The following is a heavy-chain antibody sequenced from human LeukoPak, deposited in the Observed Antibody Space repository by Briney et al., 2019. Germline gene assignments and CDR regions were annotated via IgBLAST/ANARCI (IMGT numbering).Heavy chain of an antibody. CDR1: GYSIRSGYH. Sequence: SETLSITCAVSGYSIRSGYHWGWIRQPPGKGLEWIGSIHYSGSTYYNPSLKSRVTISVDTSKNQFSLKLTSVTAADTAVYYCARAVLFWGQGTLVTVSS. J-gene: IGHJ4*02. V-gene: IGHV4-38-2*01. CDR3: ARAVLF. D-gene: IGHD3-3*01. CDR2: IHYSGST.